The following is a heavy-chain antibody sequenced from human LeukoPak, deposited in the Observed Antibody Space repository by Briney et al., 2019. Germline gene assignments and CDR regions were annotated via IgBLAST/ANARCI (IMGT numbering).Heavy chain of an antibody. V-gene: IGHV3-74*01. CDR1: GFPFSSYW. J-gene: IGHJ4*02. CDR3: ARSLGGAYDY. Sequence: GGSLRLSCAASGFPFSSYWMHWVRQAPGKGLVWVSRINIDGSNTNYADSVKGRFTISRDNAKNTLYLQMDSLRAEDTAVYYCARSLGGAYDYWGQGTLVTV. CDR2: INIDGSNT. D-gene: IGHD1-26*01.